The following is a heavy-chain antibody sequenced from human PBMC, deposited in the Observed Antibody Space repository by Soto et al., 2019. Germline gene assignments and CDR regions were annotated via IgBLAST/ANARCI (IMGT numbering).Heavy chain of an antibody. V-gene: IGHV5-10-1*01. J-gene: IGHJ5*02. CDR2: VAPRDSYT. Sequence: PGESLKISCNGSGYDFTTNWISWVRQMPGKGLEWVGSVAPRDSYTDYNPSFRGHVIISVDRSVSTVYLEWSSLKASDSATYYCVRHSSNDVAARGPFDPWGQGTPVTVSS. CDR1: GYDFTTNW. D-gene: IGHD6-6*01. CDR3: VRHSSNDVAARGPFDP.